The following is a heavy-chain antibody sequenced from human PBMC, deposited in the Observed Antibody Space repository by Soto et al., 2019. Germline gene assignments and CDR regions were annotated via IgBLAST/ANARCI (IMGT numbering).Heavy chain of an antibody. CDR1: GGSSSSSNYY. CDR3: ARLCSGYSSGCYDY. D-gene: IGHD5-18*01. J-gene: IGHJ4*02. Sequence: QLQLQESGPGLVKPSETLSLTGTVSGGSSSSSNYYWGWIRQPPGKGLEWVGTISYRGSTYYNPSLKGRVTISVDTSKNQFSLKLSAVTAADTAVYYCARLCSGYSSGCYDYWGQGTLVTVSS. V-gene: IGHV4-39*01. CDR2: ISYRGST.